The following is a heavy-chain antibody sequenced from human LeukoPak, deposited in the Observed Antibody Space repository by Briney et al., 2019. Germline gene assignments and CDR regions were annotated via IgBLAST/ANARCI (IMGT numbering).Heavy chain of an antibody. CDR1: GYSFTSHW. CDR2: IYPSDSDT. J-gene: IGHJ4*02. V-gene: IGHV5-51*01. D-gene: IGHD3-22*01. CDR3: ASQITSNSGYYFYAY. Sequence: PGESLKISCKATGYSFTSHWIGWVRQMPGRGLEWMGIIYPSDSDTRYSPSFQGQVTISADKSISTAYLQWSSLKASDTAMYYCASQITSNSGYYFYAYWGQGTLVTVSS.